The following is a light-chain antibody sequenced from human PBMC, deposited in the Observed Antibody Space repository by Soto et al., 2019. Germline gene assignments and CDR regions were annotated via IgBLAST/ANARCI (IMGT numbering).Light chain of an antibody. V-gene: IGKV1-5*01. CDR1: QIVSNV. CDR3: QQYYRYPWT. J-gene: IGKJ1*01. CDR2: DVS. Sequence: DIQMTQSPTTLSASVGDRVTITCRASQIVSNVLAWFQQKPGKGPELLIYDVSNLQSGVPSRFSGSGSGTGFTLTISSLQPDDFAVYYCQQYYRYPWTFGQGTKVDIK.